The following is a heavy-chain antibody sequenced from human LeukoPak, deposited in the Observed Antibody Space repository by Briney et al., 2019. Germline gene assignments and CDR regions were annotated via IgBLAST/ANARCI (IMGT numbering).Heavy chain of an antibody. CDR1: GGSFSGYY. CDR2: INHSGST. V-gene: IGHV4-34*01. J-gene: IGHJ4*02. CDR3: AREVGNDYGDNFDY. D-gene: IGHD4-17*01. Sequence: SETLSLTCAVYGGSFSGYYWSWIRQPPGKGLEWIGEINHSGSTNYNPSLKSRVTMSVDTSKNQFSLKLSSVTVADTAVYYCAREVGNDYGDNFDYWGQGTLVTVSS.